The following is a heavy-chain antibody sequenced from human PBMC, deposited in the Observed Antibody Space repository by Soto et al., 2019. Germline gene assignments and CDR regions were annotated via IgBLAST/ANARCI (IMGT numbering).Heavy chain of an antibody. Sequence: GESLKISCEGSGYSFSNHWIGWVRQMPGKGLEWMGIIYPGDSDARYSPSFEGQVTISADKSISTAYLQWSSLKASDTALYYCATTTGDYYGVDVWGQGTTVTVSS. CDR2: IYPGDSDA. CDR3: ATTTGDYYGVDV. J-gene: IGHJ6*02. D-gene: IGHD2-2*01. CDR1: GYSFSNHW. V-gene: IGHV5-51*03.